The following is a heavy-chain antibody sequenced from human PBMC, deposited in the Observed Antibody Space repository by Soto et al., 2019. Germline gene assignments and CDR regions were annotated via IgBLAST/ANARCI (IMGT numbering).Heavy chain of an antibody. Sequence: QVQLVESGGGVVQPGTSLRLSCAASGFTFSGYGVHWVRQAPGKGLEWVATISYDETATYYSDSVKGRFTISRDNSKNTLYLQMNSLGDEDTAVYYCVRSRSGAVADSFDYWGQGTQVTVSA. CDR2: ISYDETAT. J-gene: IGHJ4*02. CDR3: VRSRSGAVADSFDY. D-gene: IGHD3-10*01. V-gene: IGHV3-30*03. CDR1: GFTFSGYG.